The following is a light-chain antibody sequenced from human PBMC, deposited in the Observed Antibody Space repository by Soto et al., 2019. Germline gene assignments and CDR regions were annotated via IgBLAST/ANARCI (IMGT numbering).Light chain of an antibody. Sequence: QSVLTQPASVSGSPGQSITISCTGTSSDVGRYNYVSWYQQHPGTAPKLMIYEVSNRPSGVSNRFSGSKSGNTASLTISGLQTEDEADYYCGSYTSSSNYGFGTGTKVTVL. CDR3: GSYTSSSNYG. J-gene: IGLJ1*01. CDR1: SSDVGRYNY. CDR2: EVS. V-gene: IGLV2-14*01.